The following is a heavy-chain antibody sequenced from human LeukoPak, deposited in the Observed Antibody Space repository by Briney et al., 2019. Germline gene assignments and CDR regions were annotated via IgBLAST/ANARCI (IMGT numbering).Heavy chain of an antibody. J-gene: IGHJ6*03. CDR2: IGYDGNNK. V-gene: IGHV3-30*02. CDR1: GFTFSSYG. CDR3: AKGPKQLLVRRSVWSYMDV. Sequence: GGSLRLSCAASGFTFSSYGTHWVRQAPGKGLEWVAFIGYDGNNKYYPDSVKGRFTISRDISKNTLYLQMNSLRAEDTAVYYCAKGPKQLLVRRSVWSYMDVWGKGTTVTIS. D-gene: IGHD5/OR15-5a*01.